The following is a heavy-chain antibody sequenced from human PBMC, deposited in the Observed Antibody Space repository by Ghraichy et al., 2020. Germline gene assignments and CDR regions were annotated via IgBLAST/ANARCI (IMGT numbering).Heavy chain of an antibody. J-gene: IGHJ4*02. V-gene: IGHV3-73*01. CDR2: IRSKANSYAT. CDR1: GFTFSGSA. CDR3: TRRPPMVRGVIKGDWFDY. Sequence: GGSLRLSCAASGFTFSGSAMHWVRQASGKGLEWVGRIRSKANSYATAYAASVKGRFTISRDDSKNTAYLQMNSLKTEDTAVYYCTRRPPMVRGVIKGDWFDYWGQGTLVTVSS. D-gene: IGHD3-10*01.